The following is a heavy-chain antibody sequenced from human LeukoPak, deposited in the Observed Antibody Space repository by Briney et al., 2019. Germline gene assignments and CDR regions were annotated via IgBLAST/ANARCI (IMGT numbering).Heavy chain of an antibody. CDR2: INRSGGT. CDR1: GGSFNGYY. V-gene: IGHV4-34*01. Sequence: SETLSLTCAVSGGSFNGYYWSWLRQPPGKGLEWIGEINRSGGTNYNPSLKSRATITIDTSKSQFSLRLSSVTAADTAVYYCARRSTKENGFDFWGQGTLVTVSS. CDR3: ARRSTKENGFDF. J-gene: IGHJ4*02. D-gene: IGHD1-1*01.